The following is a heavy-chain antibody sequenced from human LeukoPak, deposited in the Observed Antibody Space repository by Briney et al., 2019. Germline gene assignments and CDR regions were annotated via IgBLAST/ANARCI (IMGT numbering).Heavy chain of an antibody. Sequence: PSETLSLTCAVYGGSLSGYYWNWIRQPPGKGLEWIGEINDRGRIYYNPSLQSRVALSVDTSKNQFSLNVTSVTAADTALYYCARGFRRFDYWDQGALVTVSS. J-gene: IGHJ4*02. CDR1: GGSLSGYY. CDR2: INDRGRI. V-gene: IGHV4-34*01. D-gene: IGHD2/OR15-2a*01. CDR3: ARGFRRFDY.